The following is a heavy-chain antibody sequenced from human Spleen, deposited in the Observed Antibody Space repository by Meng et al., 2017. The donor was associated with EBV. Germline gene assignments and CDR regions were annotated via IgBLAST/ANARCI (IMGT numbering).Heavy chain of an antibody. CDR1: GGSLSGYC. J-gene: IGHJ4*02. Sequence: QVALQEWGGGLLKPSETMSLTWGGFGGSLSGYCWTWIRQSPGKGLEWIGEINQSGSTNYNPSLKSRVTISIDTSDNQFFLRLNSMTAADSAVYYCARGRTPYYDHSGHSTRFDHWGQGFLVTVSS. CDR3: ARGRTPYYDHSGHSTRFDH. D-gene: IGHD3-22*01. CDR2: INQSGST. V-gene: IGHV4-34*01.